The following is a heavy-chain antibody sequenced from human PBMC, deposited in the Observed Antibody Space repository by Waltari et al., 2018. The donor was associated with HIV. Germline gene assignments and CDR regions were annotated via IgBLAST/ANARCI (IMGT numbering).Heavy chain of an antibody. CDR2: VDHTGST. CDR3: ARAVGYDYVWGSYADF. Sequence: QVQLHQWGAGLLKPSETLSLNCAAYNDDGPSFSDYWWSFRDYYWTWMRQSPVKGLEWIGEVDHTGSTNYNGAFRGRVSVSVDTSKKQFSLRLSSVSDADTAVYFCARAVGYDYVWGSYADFWAQGTQVTVSS. V-gene: IGHV4-34*01. CDR1: NDDGPSFSDYWWSFRDYY. D-gene: IGHD3-16*01. J-gene: IGHJ4*02.